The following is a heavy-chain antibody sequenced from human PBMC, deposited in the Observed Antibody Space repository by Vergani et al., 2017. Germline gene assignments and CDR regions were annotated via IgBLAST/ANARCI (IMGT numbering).Heavy chain of an antibody. CDR3: ARLSVAAAGTYTRQYFDY. D-gene: IGHD6-13*01. V-gene: IGHV6-1*01. J-gene: IGHJ4*02. CDR2: KYYRSKWYN. Sequence: QVQLQQSGPGLVKPSQTLSLTCAISGDSVSSNSAAWNWIRQSPSRGLEWLGRKYYRSKWYNDYAVSVKSRITINPDTSKNQFSLTLNSVTPEDTGVYYCARLSVAAAGTYTRQYFDYWGQGTLVTVSA. CDR1: GDSVSSNSAA.